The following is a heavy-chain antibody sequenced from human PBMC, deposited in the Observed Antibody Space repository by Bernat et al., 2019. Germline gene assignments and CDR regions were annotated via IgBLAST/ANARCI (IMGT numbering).Heavy chain of an antibody. CDR2: ISAYNGNT. CDR3: ARVESWFGELFSGMDV. Sequence: QVQLVQSGAEVKKPGASVKVSCKASCYTFTSYGISWVRQAPGQGLEWMGWISAYNGNTNYAQKLQGRVTMTTDTSTSTSYMELRRLRPDDTAVYYCARVESWFGELFSGMDVWGQGTTVTVSS. V-gene: IGHV1-18*01. J-gene: IGHJ6*02. CDR1: CYTFTSYG. D-gene: IGHD3-10*01.